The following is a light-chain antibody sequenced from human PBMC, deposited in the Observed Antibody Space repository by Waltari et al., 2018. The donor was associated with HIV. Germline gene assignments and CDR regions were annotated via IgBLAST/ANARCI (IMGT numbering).Light chain of an antibody. Sequence: EIVLKQSPGTLSLSPGERGTLSCRASESVSSSNFLAWYQQKPGQAPRLLIYAASSRATGIPDRFSGSGSGTDFTLTISRLEPEDFAVYYCQQYGSSPLTFGGGTKVEIK. J-gene: IGKJ4*01. CDR2: AAS. CDR3: QQYGSSPLT. V-gene: IGKV3-20*01. CDR1: ESVSSSN.